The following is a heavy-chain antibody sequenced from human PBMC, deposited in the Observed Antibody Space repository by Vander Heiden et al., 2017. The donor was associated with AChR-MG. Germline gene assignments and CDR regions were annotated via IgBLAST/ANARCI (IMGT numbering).Heavy chain of an antibody. CDR1: GFSLSTRAVG. CDR2: ICGGDDK. CDR3: AHRRFGTYGMDV. J-gene: IGHJ6*02. Sequence: QLTLKESGPTLVNPTQTLTLTCPFSGFSLSTRAVGVGWLRQPPAKALEWLALICGGDDKRYSPALVRRLTITKDTSKNKVVLTMTNMDPVDTATYYCAHRRFGTYGMDVWGQGTMVTVSS. V-gene: IGHV2-5*02. D-gene: IGHD3-16*01.